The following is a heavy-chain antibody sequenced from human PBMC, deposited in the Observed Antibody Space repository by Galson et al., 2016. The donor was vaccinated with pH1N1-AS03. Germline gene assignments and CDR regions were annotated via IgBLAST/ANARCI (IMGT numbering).Heavy chain of an antibody. CDR3: ARDDSWVCDGTVSQTHSPPDLGADAWCQVKTSCVASAATKSQYVFP. J-gene: IGHJ5*02. V-gene: IGHV1-18*01. CDR2: SSAYNGKT. CDR1: GYTFGSYA. Sequence: SVKVSCKASGYTFGSYAITWVRQAPGQGLEWMGWSSAYNGKTKYLQSLQGRVTMTTDTATSTAYMELRSLGSDDTAVYFCARDDSWVCDGTVSQTHSPPDLGADAWCQVKTSCVASAATKSQYVFPW. D-gene: IGHD2-8*02.